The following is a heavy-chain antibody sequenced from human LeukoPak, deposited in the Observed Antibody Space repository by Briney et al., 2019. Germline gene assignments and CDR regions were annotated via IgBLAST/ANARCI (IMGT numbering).Heavy chain of an antibody. V-gene: IGHV4-59*01. J-gene: IGHJ4*02. CDR3: ARDTGFGDHGINY. CDR2: IYYSGST. D-gene: IGHD4-17*01. CDR1: GGSISSYY. Sequence: SETLSLTCTVSGGSISSYYWSWIRQPPGKGLEWIGYIYYSGSTNYNPSLKSRVTISVDTSKNQFSLKLSSVTAADTAIYYCARDTGFGDHGINYWGQGTLVTVSS.